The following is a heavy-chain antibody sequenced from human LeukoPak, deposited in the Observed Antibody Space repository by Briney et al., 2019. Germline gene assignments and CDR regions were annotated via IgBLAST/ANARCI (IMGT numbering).Heavy chain of an antibody. CDR1: GGSISSYY. J-gene: IGHJ5*02. CDR3: ARDMYYYDSSGYTRDWFDP. D-gene: IGHD3-22*01. CDR2: IYCSGST. Sequence: SETLSLTCTVSGGSISSYYWSWIRQPPGKGLEWIGYIYCSGSTNYNPSLKSRVTISVDTSKNQFSLKLSSVTAADTAVYYCARDMYYYDSSGYTRDWFDPWGQGTLVTVSS. V-gene: IGHV4-59*01.